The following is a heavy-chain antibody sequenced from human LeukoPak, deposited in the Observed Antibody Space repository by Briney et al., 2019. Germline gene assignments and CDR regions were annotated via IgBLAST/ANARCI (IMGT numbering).Heavy chain of an antibody. Sequence: GGSLRLSCAASGFTFSSYAMSWVRQAPGKGLEWVSSITANGGGTYYADSVRGRFSISRDNSRNTLYLQVTSLRAEDTAVYYCAKLTSDTMVRGVTTDYWGQGTLVTVSS. D-gene: IGHD3-10*01. CDR3: AKLTSDTMVRGVTTDY. V-gene: IGHV3-23*01. CDR2: ITANGGGT. CDR1: GFTFSSYA. J-gene: IGHJ4*02.